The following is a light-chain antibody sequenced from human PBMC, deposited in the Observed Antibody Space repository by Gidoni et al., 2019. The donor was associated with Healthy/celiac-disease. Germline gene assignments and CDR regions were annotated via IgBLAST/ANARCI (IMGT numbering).Light chain of an antibody. CDR1: QSISSW. J-gene: IGKJ4*01. V-gene: IGKV1-5*01. CDR3: QQYNSYS. Sequence: DIQMTQSPSTLSASVGDRVTITCRASQSISSWLAWYQQKRGKALKLLIYDASSLESGVPSRFSGSGSGTEFTLTISSLQSDDFATYYCQQYNSYSFGGGTKVEIK. CDR2: DAS.